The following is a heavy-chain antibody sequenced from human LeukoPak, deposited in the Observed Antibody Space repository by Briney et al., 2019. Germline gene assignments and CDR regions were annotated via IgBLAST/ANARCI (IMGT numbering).Heavy chain of an antibody. CDR2: INPNSGGT. Sequence: ASVKVSFKASGYTFTGYYMHWVRQAPGQGLEWMGWINPNSGGTNYAQKFQGRVTMTRDTAISTAYMELSRLRSDDTAVYYCARELPMVRGVIRWFDPWGQGTLVTVSS. J-gene: IGHJ5*02. CDR1: GYTFTGYY. V-gene: IGHV1-2*02. D-gene: IGHD3-10*01. CDR3: ARELPMVRGVIRWFDP.